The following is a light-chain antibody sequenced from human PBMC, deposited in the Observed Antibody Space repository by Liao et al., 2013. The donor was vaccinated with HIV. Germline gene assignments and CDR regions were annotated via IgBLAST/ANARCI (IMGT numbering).Light chain of an antibody. CDR2: QDS. Sequence: SYELTQPPSVSVSPGQTASITCSGDKLGDKYVNWYQQKPGQSPVLVTYQDSMRPSGIPERFSGSNSGNTATLTISGTQAMDEADYFCQAWDSSTPLYVFGTGTKVTVL. V-gene: IGLV3-1*01. CDR1: KLGDKY. CDR3: QAWDSSTPLYV. J-gene: IGLJ1*01.